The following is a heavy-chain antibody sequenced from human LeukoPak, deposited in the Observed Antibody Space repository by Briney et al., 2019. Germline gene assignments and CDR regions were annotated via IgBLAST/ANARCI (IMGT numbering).Heavy chain of an antibody. V-gene: IGHV4-59*12. Sequence: SDTLSLIWTVSGGSISTYYGMWIRQPPGKGLELLGCTHYSGSTNYNPSLKSRVTMSVDTSKNLFSLKLSSVTAADSAVYYCARGDMMLRGVIDEIDPWGQGTLVTVSS. CDR2: THYSGST. D-gene: IGHD3-16*02. J-gene: IGHJ5*02. CDR1: GGSISTYY. CDR3: ARGDMMLRGVIDEIDP.